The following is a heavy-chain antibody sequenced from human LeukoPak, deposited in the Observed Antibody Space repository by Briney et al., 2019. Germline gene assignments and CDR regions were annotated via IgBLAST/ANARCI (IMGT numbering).Heavy chain of an antibody. V-gene: IGHV1-69*13. Sequence: GASVKVSCKVSGYTLTELSMHWVRQAPGQGLEWMGGIIPIFGTANYAQKFQGRVTITADESTSTAYMELSSLRSEDTAVYYCARDWGIAAAGLDYWGQGTLVTVSS. J-gene: IGHJ4*02. CDR3: ARDWGIAAAGLDY. D-gene: IGHD6-13*01. CDR2: IIPIFGTA. CDR1: GYTLTELS.